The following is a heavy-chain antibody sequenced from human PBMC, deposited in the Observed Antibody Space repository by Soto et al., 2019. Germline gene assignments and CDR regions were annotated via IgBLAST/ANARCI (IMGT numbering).Heavy chain of an antibody. V-gene: IGHV5-10-1*01. CDR1: GYSFTRYW. D-gene: IGHD2-2*01. Sequence: GESLKISCKGCGYSFTRYWISWVRQMPGKGLEWMGRIDPSDSYTNYSPSFQGHVTISADKSISTAYLQWSSLKASDTAMYYCASSPRGYCSSTSCRELGNYYGMDVWGQGTTVTVSS. CDR2: IDPSDSYT. J-gene: IGHJ6*02. CDR3: ASSPRGYCSSTSCRELGNYYGMDV.